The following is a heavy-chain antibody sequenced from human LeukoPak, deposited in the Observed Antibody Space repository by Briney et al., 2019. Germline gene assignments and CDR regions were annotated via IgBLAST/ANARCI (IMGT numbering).Heavy chain of an antibody. D-gene: IGHD2-2*01. CDR3: AGQQDCSPTSGYPGSIGDYFDY. CDR1: GYSFTSYW. J-gene: IGHJ4*02. V-gene: IGHV5-51*01. CDR2: IYPGDSDT. Sequence: GESLKISCKGSGYSFTSYWIAWVRQMPGKGLEWMGIIYPGDSDTKYSPSFQGQVTISADKSISSAYLQWSSLKASDTAMYYCAGQQDCSPTSGYPGSIGDYFDYWGQGTLVTVSS.